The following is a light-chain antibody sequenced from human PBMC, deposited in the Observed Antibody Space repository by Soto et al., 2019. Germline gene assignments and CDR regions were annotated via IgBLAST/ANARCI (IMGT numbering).Light chain of an antibody. V-gene: IGLV2-18*01. CDR2: EVN. CDR1: SSDVGSYNR. J-gene: IGLJ1*01. Sequence: SALAQPPSVSGSPGQSVTISCTGTSSDVGSYNRLSWYQQPPGTAPKLIMYEVNTRPSGVPDRFSGSKSDSTASLTISGLQAEDEADYYCSLYISGSTYVFGTGTKVTVL. CDR3: SLYISGSTYV.